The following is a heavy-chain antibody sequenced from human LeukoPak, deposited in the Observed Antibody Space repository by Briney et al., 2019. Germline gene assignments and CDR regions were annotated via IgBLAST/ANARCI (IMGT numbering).Heavy chain of an antibody. CDR2: ISYDGSNK. D-gene: IGHD3-10*01. CDR3: ARDPRPYGSGSYYWDY. J-gene: IGHJ4*02. V-gene: IGHV3-30-3*01. Sequence: GGSLRLSCAASGFTFSSYAMHWVRQAPGKGLEWVAVISYDGSNKYYADSVKGRFTISRDNSKNTLYLQMNSLRAEDTAAYYCARDPRPYGSGSYYWDYWGQGTLVTVSS. CDR1: GFTFSSYA.